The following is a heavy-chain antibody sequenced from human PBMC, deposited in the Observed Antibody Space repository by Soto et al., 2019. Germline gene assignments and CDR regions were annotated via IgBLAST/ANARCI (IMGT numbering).Heavy chain of an antibody. CDR2: ISYDGSNK. V-gene: IGHV3-30*04. Sequence: GGSLSLSCAASGFTFSSYAMHWVRQAPGKGLEWVAVISYDGSNKYYADSVKGRFTISRDNSKNTLYLQMNSLRAEDTAVYYCAKGVAVAGTGPQYYYYGMDVWGQGTTVTVSS. D-gene: IGHD6-19*01. CDR3: AKGVAVAGTGPQYYYYGMDV. J-gene: IGHJ6*02. CDR1: GFTFSSYA.